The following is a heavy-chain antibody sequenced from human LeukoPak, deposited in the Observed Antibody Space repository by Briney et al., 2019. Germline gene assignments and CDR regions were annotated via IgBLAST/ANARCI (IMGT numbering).Heavy chain of an antibody. J-gene: IGHJ3*02. CDR3: ARRLNWGSAFDI. Sequence: PGGSLRLSCETSGFNPRHYWMSWVRQAPGKGLEWVSVIYSGGSTYYADSVKGRFTISRDNSKNTLYLQMNSLRAEDTAVYYCARRLNWGSAFDIWGQGTMVTVSS. V-gene: IGHV3-53*01. CDR1: GFNPRHYW. CDR2: IYSGGST. D-gene: IGHD7-27*01.